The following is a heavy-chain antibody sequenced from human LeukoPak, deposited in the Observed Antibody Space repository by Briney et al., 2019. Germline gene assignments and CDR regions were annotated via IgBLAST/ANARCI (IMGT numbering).Heavy chain of an antibody. CDR1: GFTFSSYG. D-gene: IGHD4-17*01. J-gene: IGHJ3*02. CDR3: AKEDGDYGPLDI. CDR2: IRYDGSNK. Sequence: GGSLRLSCAASGFTFSSYGMHWVRQAPGKGLEWVAFIRYDGSNKYYADSVKGRFTISRDNSKNTLYLQVNSLRAEDTAVYYCAKEDGDYGPLDIWGQGTMVTVSS. V-gene: IGHV3-30*02.